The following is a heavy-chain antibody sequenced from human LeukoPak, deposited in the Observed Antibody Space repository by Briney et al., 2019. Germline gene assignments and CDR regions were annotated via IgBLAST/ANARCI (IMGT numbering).Heavy chain of an antibody. CDR3: ARVYYDSSGYPLDY. D-gene: IGHD3-22*01. V-gene: IGHV4-59*01. CDR1: GGSISSYY. Sequence: SETLSLTCTVSGGSISSYYWSWIRQPPGKGLEGIGYIYYSGSTNYNPSLKSRVTISVDTSKNQFSLKLSSVTAADTAVYYCARVYYDSSGYPLDYWGQGTLVTVSS. J-gene: IGHJ4*02. CDR2: IYYSGST.